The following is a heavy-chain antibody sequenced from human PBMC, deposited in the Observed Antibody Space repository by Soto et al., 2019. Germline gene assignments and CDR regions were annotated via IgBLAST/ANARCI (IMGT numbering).Heavy chain of an antibody. D-gene: IGHD2-15*01. CDR3: ARDCSGGSLNLAREDWFDP. CDR1: GGSISSGGYY. V-gene: IGHV4-31*03. Sequence: SETLSLTCTVSGGSISSGGYYWSWIRQHPGKGLEWIGYIYYSGSTYYNPSLKSRVTISVDTSKNQFSLKLSSVTAADTAVYYCARDCSGGSLNLAREDWFDPWGQGTLVTVSS. CDR2: IYYSGST. J-gene: IGHJ5*02.